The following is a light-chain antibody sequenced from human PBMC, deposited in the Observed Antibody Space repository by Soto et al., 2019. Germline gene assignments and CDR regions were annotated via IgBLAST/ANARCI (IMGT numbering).Light chain of an antibody. V-gene: IGKV3-11*01. J-gene: IGKJ4*01. CDR2: DAS. CDR3: KQRSNWPLT. CDR1: QSVSSY. Sequence: EIVWTQSPATLSLSPGERATLSCKASQSVSSYLAWYQQKPGQAPRLLIYDASNRATGIPARFRGSGSGTDLTLPISSLEHEDVAVYYCKQRSNWPLTFGGGTKVES.